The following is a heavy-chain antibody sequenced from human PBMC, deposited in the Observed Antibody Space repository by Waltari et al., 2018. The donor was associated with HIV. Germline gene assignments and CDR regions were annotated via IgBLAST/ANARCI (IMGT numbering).Heavy chain of an antibody. J-gene: IGHJ6*02. D-gene: IGHD5-18*01. CDR3: ARSLDTAMAVMGMDV. CDR2: IYYSGST. V-gene: IGHV4-59*01. Sequence: QVQLQESGPGLVKPSETLSLTCTVSGGSISSYYWSWIRQPPGKGLEWIGYIYYSGSTNYNPSLKSRVTISVDTSKNQFSLKLSSVTAADTAVYYCARSLDTAMAVMGMDVWGQGTTVTVSS. CDR1: GGSISSYY.